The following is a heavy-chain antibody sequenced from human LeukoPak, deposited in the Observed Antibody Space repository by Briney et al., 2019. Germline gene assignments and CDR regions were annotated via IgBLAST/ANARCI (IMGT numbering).Heavy chain of an antibody. Sequence: SETLSLTCTVSGGSISSYYWSWIRQPPGKGLEWIGSIYYSGSTYYNPSLKSRVTISVDTSKNQFSLKLSSVTAADTAVYYCARRIQWELLPHAFDIWGQGTMVTVSS. CDR1: GGSISSYY. J-gene: IGHJ3*02. CDR3: ARRIQWELLPHAFDI. D-gene: IGHD1-26*01. CDR2: IYYSGST. V-gene: IGHV4-59*05.